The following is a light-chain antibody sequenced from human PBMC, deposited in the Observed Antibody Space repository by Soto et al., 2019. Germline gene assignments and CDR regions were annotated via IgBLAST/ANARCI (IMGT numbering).Light chain of an antibody. CDR3: QQSYITPPWT. CDR2: AAS. CDR1: QSIVTY. V-gene: IGKV1-39*01. Sequence: EIQKTQYPSSLSASVGDRVTITCRASQSIVTYLNWYLQKPGKAPKLLIYAASNLQSGVPSRFSGSGSGTDFTLTISSLQPEDFATYFCQQSYITPPWTFGQGTKVDSK. J-gene: IGKJ1*01.